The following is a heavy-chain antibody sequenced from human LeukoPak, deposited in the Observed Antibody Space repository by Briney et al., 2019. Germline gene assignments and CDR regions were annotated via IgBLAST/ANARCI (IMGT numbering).Heavy chain of an antibody. CDR3: ASSKKMQFDY. CDR2: IYYSGST. D-gene: IGHD5-24*01. V-gene: IGHV4-59*01. Sequence: PSETLSLTCTVSGSSISSYYWSWIRQPPGKGLEWIGYIYYSGSTNYNPSLKSRVTISVDTSKSQFSLKLSSVTAADTAVYYCASSKKMQFDYWGQGTLVTVSS. CDR1: GSSISSYY. J-gene: IGHJ4*02.